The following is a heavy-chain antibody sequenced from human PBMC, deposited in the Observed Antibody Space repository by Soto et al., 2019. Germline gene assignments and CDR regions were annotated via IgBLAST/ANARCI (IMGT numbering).Heavy chain of an antibody. D-gene: IGHD1-26*01. V-gene: IGHV3-48*01. Sequence: EVQLVESGGGLVQPGGSLRLSCAASGFTFSGHVMNWVRQVPGKALEWVSYIGSSSDTIDYADSVKGRFTISRDNAKNSPNLQMNSLRAEDTAVYYCARESSGGWGLCDYWGQGTPVTVSP. CDR1: GFTFSGHV. CDR2: IGSSSDTI. CDR3: ARESSGGWGLCDY. J-gene: IGHJ4*02.